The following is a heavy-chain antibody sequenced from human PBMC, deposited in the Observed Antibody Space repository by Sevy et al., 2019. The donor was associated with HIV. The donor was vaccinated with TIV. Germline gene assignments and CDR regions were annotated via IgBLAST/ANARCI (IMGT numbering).Heavy chain of an antibody. CDR1: GLAFSDYY. V-gene: IGHV3-11*01. Sequence: GGSLRLSCAASGLAFSDYYMSWIRQAPGKGLEWVSYISSSGATIYYADSVKGRFTISRDNAKNSLYLQMNSLRVDDTAVYYCARDPFHFLRGSFWGQGTLVTVSS. CDR3: ARDPFHFLRGSF. D-gene: IGHD1-26*01. CDR2: ISSSGATI. J-gene: IGHJ4*02.